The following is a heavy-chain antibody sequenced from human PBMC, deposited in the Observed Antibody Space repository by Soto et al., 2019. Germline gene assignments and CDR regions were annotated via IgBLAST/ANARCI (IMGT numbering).Heavy chain of an antibody. CDR2: IYYSGST. CDR3: NWFDP. CDR1: GASIRSTSYY. J-gene: IGHJ5*02. V-gene: IGHV4-39*01. Sequence: PSETLSLTCSVSGASIRSTSYYWGWIRQPPGKGLEWIGSIYYSGSTHYSPSLKSRIIMSIGTSTNQFSLKLTSVTAADTAVYYMNWFDPWGQGTLVTVSS.